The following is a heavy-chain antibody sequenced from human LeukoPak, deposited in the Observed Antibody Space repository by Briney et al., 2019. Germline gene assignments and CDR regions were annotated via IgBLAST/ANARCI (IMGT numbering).Heavy chain of an antibody. Sequence: GGSLRLSCAAPGFRFDDYAMHWVRQAPGKGLEWVSGISWNSNSIDYADSVKGRFTISRDNAKNSLYLQMNSLRPEDTALYYCAKDKAVPASAMFDYWGRGTLVTVSS. J-gene: IGHJ4*02. CDR2: ISWNSNSI. D-gene: IGHD2-2*01. CDR3: AKDKAVPASAMFDY. V-gene: IGHV3-9*01. CDR1: GFRFDDYA.